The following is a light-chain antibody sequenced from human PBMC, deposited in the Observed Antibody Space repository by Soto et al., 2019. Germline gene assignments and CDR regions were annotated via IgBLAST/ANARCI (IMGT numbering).Light chain of an antibody. CDR1: QGISNC. CDR3: QQAYSFTIT. J-gene: IGKJ5*01. V-gene: IGKV1-12*01. CDR2: AAS. Sequence: DIQMTQSPSSVSASIGDRVTVTCRASQGISNCLAWYQQKPGKAPKFLISAASSLQSWVPSRFSGSGSGTDFTLNSSSLQPEDFATYYCQQAYSFTITFGQGTRLEIK.